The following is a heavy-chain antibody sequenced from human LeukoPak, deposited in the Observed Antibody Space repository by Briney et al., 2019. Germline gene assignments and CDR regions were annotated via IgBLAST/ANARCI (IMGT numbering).Heavy chain of an antibody. V-gene: IGHV3-7*01. CDR1: GFTFSSHW. D-gene: IGHD6-25*01. CDR3: ARGSSRSGAVYDY. Sequence: GGSLRLSCTASGFTFSSHWMSWVRQAPGKGVEWVAHIKQDGSDIYYVDSVKGRFTISRDNAKNSLYLQMNSLRAEDTAVYFCARGSSRSGAVYDYWGQGTLVTVSS. CDR2: IKQDGSDI. J-gene: IGHJ4*02.